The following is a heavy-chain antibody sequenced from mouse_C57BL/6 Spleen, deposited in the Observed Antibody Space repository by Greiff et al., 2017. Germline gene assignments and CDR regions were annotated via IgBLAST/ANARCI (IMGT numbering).Heavy chain of an antibody. D-gene: IGHD6-1*01. CDR1: GYTFTSYW. V-gene: IGHV1-55*01. Sequence: QVQLQQPGAELVKPGASVKMSCKASGYTFTSYWITWVKQRPGQGLEWIGDIYPGSGSTNYNEKFKSKATLTVDTSSSTAYMQLSSLTSEDSAVYYCGREGNSTPRGDDWGQGTSVTVSS. CDR3: GREGNSTPRGDD. J-gene: IGHJ4*01. CDR2: IYPGSGST.